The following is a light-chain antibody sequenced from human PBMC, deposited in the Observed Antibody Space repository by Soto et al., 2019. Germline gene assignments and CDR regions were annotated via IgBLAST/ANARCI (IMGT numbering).Light chain of an antibody. CDR2: EVN. CDR3: SAYTTIRRLV. Sequence: QSVLTQPASVSGSPGQSITISCTGTSSDVGNYNYFSWYQLHPGQGPKLMINEVNDRPSGVSNRFSGSKSGNTAYLTISGLQAEDEADYYCSAYTTIRRLVFGTGTKVTVL. V-gene: IGLV2-14*01. J-gene: IGLJ1*01. CDR1: SSDVGNYNY.